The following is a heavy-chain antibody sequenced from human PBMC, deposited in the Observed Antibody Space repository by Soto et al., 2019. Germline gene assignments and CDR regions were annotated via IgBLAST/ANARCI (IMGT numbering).Heavy chain of an antibody. V-gene: IGHV4-39*01. CDR2: IYDSGST. D-gene: IGHD1-1*01. CDR1: GGSISSTTTYY. CDR3: VSGRGNFEY. J-gene: IGHJ4*02. Sequence: QLQLQESGPGLVKPSETLALTCTISGGSISSTTTYYWGWIRQPPGKGLEWIGCIYDSGSTYYNPSLKSRVTISVDRPKNQFSLRLTSVTAADTAIYYCVSGRGNFEYWGQGTLVIVSS.